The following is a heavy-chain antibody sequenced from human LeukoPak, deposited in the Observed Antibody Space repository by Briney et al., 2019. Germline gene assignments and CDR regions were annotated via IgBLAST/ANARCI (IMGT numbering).Heavy chain of an antibody. CDR2: INTGNGNT. CDR3: ARLHLGIGHFYGMDV. D-gene: IGHD7-27*01. J-gene: IGHJ6*02. Sequence: ASVKVSCKASGYTFTSYAMNWVRQAPGQRLEWMGWINTGNGNTEYSQKFQGRVTITRDTSASTAYMELSSLRSEDTAVYYCARLHLGIGHFYGMDVWGQGTTVTVSS. CDR1: GYTFTSYA. V-gene: IGHV1-3*04.